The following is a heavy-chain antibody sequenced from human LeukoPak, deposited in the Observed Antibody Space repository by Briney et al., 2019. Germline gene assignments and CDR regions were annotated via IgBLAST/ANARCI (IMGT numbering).Heavy chain of an antibody. Sequence: KPSETLSLTCTVSGGSISSSDYYWSWIRQPPGKGLEWIGYIYYSGSTSYNPSLKSRITISVDTSKNQFSLKLTSVTAADTAVYYCARHAQNYDLDALDIWGQGTMVTVSS. J-gene: IGHJ3*02. D-gene: IGHD3-3*01. CDR2: IYYSGST. CDR3: ARHAQNYDLDALDI. CDR1: GGSISSSDYY. V-gene: IGHV4-30-4*01.